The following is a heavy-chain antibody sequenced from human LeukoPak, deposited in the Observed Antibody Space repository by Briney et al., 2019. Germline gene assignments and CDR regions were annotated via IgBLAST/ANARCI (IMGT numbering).Heavy chain of an antibody. V-gene: IGHV3-11*04. D-gene: IGHD3-3*01. CDR1: GFTFSDYY. J-gene: IGHJ4*02. CDR3: ARGVGSGYYRYYFDY. Sequence: GGSLRLSCAASGFTFSDYYMSWIRQAPGKGLEWLSYISSCASTIYYADSVKGRFTISRDNAKNSLYLQMNSLRAGDTALYYCARGVGSGYYRYYFDYWGQGTLVTVSS. CDR2: ISSCASTI.